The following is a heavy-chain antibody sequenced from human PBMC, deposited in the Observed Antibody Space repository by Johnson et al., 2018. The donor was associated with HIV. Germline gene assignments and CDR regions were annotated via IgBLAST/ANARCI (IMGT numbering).Heavy chain of an antibody. D-gene: IGHD6-6*01. Sequence: QVQLVESGGGLVQPGGSLRLSCAASGFIFSSYGLHWVRQAPGKGLEWVAFIWYDGSRKYYPDSVKGRFTISRVNSKNTLYLQMNSLRPEDTAVYYCARDSSNSFRFEMYAFDIWGQGTMVTVSS. J-gene: IGHJ3*02. CDR3: ARDSSNSFRFEMYAFDI. CDR1: GFIFSSYG. CDR2: IWYDGSRK. V-gene: IGHV3-30*02.